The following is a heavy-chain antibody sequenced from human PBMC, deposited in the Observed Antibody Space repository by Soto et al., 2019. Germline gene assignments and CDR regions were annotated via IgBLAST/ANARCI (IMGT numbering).Heavy chain of an antibody. CDR2: IYHTGDA. CDR3: AREVFDSSDYTTNGFDP. CDR1: GDSISNSRFY. V-gene: IGHV4-39*01. Sequence: TSETLSLTCSVSGDSISNSRFYWAWIRQPPGEGLEWIGSIYHTGDAYYNPSLKSRVTISVDTSKNQFSLKLTSVTAADAALYYCAREVFDSSDYTTNGFDPWGQGTLVTSPQ. J-gene: IGHJ5*02. D-gene: IGHD3-22*01.